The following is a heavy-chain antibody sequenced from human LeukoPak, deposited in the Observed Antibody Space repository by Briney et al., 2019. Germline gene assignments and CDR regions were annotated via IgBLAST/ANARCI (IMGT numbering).Heavy chain of an antibody. CDR1: GGSFSGYY. CDR2: INHSGST. CDR3: ARASTWYYFDY. J-gene: IGHJ4*02. D-gene: IGHD2-8*02. V-gene: IGHV4-34*01. Sequence: PSETLSLTCAVYGGSFSGYYWSWIRQPPGKGLEWIGEINHSGSTNYNPSLKSRVTISVDTSKNQFSLKLSSVTAADTAVYYCARASTWYYFDYWGQETLVTVSS.